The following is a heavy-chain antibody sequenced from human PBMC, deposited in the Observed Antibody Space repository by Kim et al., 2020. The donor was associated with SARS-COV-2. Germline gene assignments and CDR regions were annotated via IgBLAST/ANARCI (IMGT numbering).Heavy chain of an antibody. CDR2: ISSSSTTI. CDR1: GFTFRSYS. D-gene: IGHD3-10*01. CDR3: ASGSGSLLSYYGMDV. Sequence: GGSLRLSCAASGFTFRSYSLNWARQAPGKGLAWVSYISSSSTTIYYAASVKVRFTLSRDNAKKSLHLQMNSLRAEDTAVYYCASGSGSLLSYYGMDVWG. V-gene: IGHV3-48*01. J-gene: IGHJ6*02.